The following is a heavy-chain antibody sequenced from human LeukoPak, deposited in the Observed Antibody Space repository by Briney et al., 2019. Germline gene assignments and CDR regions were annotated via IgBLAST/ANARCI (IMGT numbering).Heavy chain of an antibody. Sequence: GASVKVSCKASGYTFTDYYMHWVRQAPGQGLEWMGWINPNSAGTNYAQKFEGRVTMTRDTAISTAYMELSRLRSDDTAVYYCAREDTGWYVDYRGQGTLVTVSS. CDR3: AREDTGWYVDY. V-gene: IGHV1-2*02. J-gene: IGHJ4*02. D-gene: IGHD6-19*01. CDR1: GYTFTDYY. CDR2: INPNSAGT.